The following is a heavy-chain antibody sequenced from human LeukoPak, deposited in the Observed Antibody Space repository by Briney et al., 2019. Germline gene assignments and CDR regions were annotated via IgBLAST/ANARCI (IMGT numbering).Heavy chain of an antibody. V-gene: IGHV1-69*04. CDR2: IIPILGIA. J-gene: IGHJ4*02. Sequence: ASVKVSCKASGGTLSSYAISRVRQAPGQGLEWMGRIIPILGIANYAQKFQGRVTITADKSTSTAYMELSSLRSEDTAVYYCARGYYYDSSGYSIDYWGQGTLVTVSS. CDR1: GGTLSSYA. CDR3: ARGYYYDSSGYSIDY. D-gene: IGHD3-22*01.